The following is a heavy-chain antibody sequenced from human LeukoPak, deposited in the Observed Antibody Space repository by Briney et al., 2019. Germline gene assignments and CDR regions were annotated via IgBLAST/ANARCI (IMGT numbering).Heavy chain of an antibody. Sequence: GGSLRLSCAASGFTFSSYAMHWVRQAPGKGLEYVSAISSSGGSTYYANSVKGRFTIYRDNSKSTLYLQMGSLRAEDMAVYYCARGKDEDYYYYGMDVWGQGTTVTVSS. V-gene: IGHV3-64*01. CDR3: ARGKDEDYYYYGMDV. CDR2: ISSSGGST. CDR1: GFTFSSYA. J-gene: IGHJ6*02.